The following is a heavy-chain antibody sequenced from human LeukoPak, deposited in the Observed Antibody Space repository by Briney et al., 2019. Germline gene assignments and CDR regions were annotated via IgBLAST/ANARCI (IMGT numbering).Heavy chain of an antibody. CDR2: IYYSGSA. Sequence: SETLSLTCTVSGGSISSSSYYWGWIRQPPGKGLEWIGSIYYSGSAYYNPSLKSRVTISVDTSKNQFSLKLSSVTAADTAVYYCARAVPAAAIGGLDYWGQGTLVTVSS. V-gene: IGHV4-39*07. CDR1: GGSISSSSYY. D-gene: IGHD2-2*01. CDR3: ARAVPAAAIGGLDY. J-gene: IGHJ4*02.